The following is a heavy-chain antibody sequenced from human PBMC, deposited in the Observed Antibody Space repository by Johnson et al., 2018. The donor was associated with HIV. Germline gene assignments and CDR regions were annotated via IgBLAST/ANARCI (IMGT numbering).Heavy chain of an antibody. V-gene: IGHV3-30*02. CDR3: AGGRDGYNFGAFDI. Sequence: QVQLVESGGGVVQPGGSLRLSCAASGFTFTSYGMHWVRQAPGKGLEWVAFIRYDGSNKYYSDSVKGRFTISRDNSKNTLYLQMNSLRAEDTAVYYCAGGRDGYNFGAFDIWGQGTMVTVSS. CDR1: GFTFTSYG. J-gene: IGHJ3*02. CDR2: IRYDGSNK. D-gene: IGHD5-24*01.